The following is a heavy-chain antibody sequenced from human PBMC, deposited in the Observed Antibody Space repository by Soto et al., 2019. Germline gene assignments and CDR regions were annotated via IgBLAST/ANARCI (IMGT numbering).Heavy chain of an antibody. CDR2: IFYNGNA. CDR1: NGSISNPIYY. Sequence: QLQLQESGPGLVKPSETLSLTCSVSNGSISNPIYYWAWIRQPPGKGLEWIGSIFYNGNAYYNPSLKRPVTMAVDTSQNQFSLKLSSVTAADTAVYYCAGRTPLASVEIFSGGLSGYNWVDPWGRGTLVTVSS. CDR3: AGRTPLASVEIFSGGLSGYNWVDP. D-gene: IGHD3-3*01. J-gene: IGHJ5*01. V-gene: IGHV4-39*01.